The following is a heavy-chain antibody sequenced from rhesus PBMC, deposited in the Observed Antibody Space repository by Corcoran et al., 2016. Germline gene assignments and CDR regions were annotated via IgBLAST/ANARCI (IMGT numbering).Heavy chain of an antibody. CDR1: GFTFTTYG. J-gene: IGHJ4*01. CDR2: ISSDGSKK. CDR3: TRFDY. Sequence: EVQVVESGGGLVQPGGSLRLSCAASGFTFTTYGFHWVRQAPGKGLEWVSVISSDGSKKYYADSVEDRFTISRDNSKNMVYLQMNNLKLEDMAVYYCTRFDYWGQGVLVTVSS. V-gene: IGHV3-54*02.